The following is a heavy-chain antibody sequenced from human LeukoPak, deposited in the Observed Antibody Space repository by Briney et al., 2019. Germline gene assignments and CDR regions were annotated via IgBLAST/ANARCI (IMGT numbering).Heavy chain of an antibody. Sequence: LSLTCAVYGGSFSGYYMSWIRQAPGKGLEWVSYISSSGSTIYYADSVKGRFTISRDNAKNSLYLQMNSLRAEDTAVYYCARVGSDKRLRLPDYWGQGTLVTVSS. V-gene: IGHV3-11*04. D-gene: IGHD4-17*01. J-gene: IGHJ4*02. CDR2: ISSSGSTI. CDR3: ARVGSDKRLRLPDY. CDR1: GGSFSGYY.